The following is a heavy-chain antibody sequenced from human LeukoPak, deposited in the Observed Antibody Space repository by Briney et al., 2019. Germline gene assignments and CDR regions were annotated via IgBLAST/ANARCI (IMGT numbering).Heavy chain of an antibody. V-gene: IGHV4-59*08. Sequence: SEALSLTCTVSGGSFISYFWSWIRQPPGKGLEWIGYIYYSGSTNYNPSLKSRVTISIDTFKNQFSLKLSSVTAADTAVYYSASLASESSSGWLFFDYWGQGTLVTVSS. J-gene: IGHJ4*02. CDR2: IYYSGST. CDR3: ASLASESSSGWLFFDY. D-gene: IGHD6-19*01. CDR1: GGSFISYF.